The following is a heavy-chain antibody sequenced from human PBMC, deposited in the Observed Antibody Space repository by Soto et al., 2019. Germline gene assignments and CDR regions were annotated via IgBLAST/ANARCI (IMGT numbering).Heavy chain of an antibody. CDR1: GAALSSGGYF. CDR3: SREQSDDNYFDS. J-gene: IGHJ5*01. Sequence: PSETLSLTCTVSGAALSSGGYFYTWFRQPPGKGLEWLGYIDYSGGTNYNPSLKRRVTISLDKSKSQFSLRLISVTAADTAVYYCSREQSDDNYFDSWGQGTLVTVSS. V-gene: IGHV4-61*08. CDR2: IDYSGGT. D-gene: IGHD6-19*01.